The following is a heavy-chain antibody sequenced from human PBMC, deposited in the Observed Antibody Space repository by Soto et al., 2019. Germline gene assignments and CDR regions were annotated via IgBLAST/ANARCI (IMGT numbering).Heavy chain of an antibody. CDR3: ARGGRYYYDSSGYRY. CDR1: GGSISIYY. V-gene: IGHV4-59*01. Sequence: SDTLSLTCTVSGGSISIYYWSWIRQPPGKGLEWIGYIYYSGSTNYNPSLMSRVTISVDTSKNQFSLKLSSVTAADTAVYYCARGGRYYYDSSGYRYWGQGTLVTVSS. D-gene: IGHD3-22*01. CDR2: IYYSGST. J-gene: IGHJ4*02.